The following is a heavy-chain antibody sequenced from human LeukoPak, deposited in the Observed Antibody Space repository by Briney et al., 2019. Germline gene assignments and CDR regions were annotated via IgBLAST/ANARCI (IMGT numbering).Heavy chain of an antibody. J-gene: IGHJ1*01. Sequence: GGSLRLSCAASGFTFRNYEMNWVRQAPGKGLEWVSYISSSGSPIYYADSVKGRFTVSRDIAKDSLYLQMNSLRVEDTAIYYCVRVGPPNAGSFDLWGQGSLVTVAS. CDR3: VRVGPPNAGSFDL. V-gene: IGHV3-48*03. D-gene: IGHD3-10*01. CDR2: ISSSGSPI. CDR1: GFTFRNYE.